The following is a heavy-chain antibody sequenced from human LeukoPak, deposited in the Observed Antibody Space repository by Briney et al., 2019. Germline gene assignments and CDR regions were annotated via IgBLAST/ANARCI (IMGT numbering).Heavy chain of an antibody. Sequence: PSETLSLTCTVSGDFSTFYYWTWIRQPPGKELEWIGNIHTSGSTTYNPSLKSRVTMSIDTSKNQFSLRLSPVTAADTAVYYCARPGQSSWWIYFNYWGQGTLVTVSS. D-gene: IGHD2-15*01. J-gene: IGHJ4*02. V-gene: IGHV4-4*09. CDR3: ARPGQSSWWIYFNY. CDR1: GDFSTFYY. CDR2: IHTSGST.